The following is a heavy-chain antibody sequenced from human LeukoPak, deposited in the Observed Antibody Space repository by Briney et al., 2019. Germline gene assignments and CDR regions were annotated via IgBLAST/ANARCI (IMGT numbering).Heavy chain of an antibody. J-gene: IGHJ6*04. CDR1: GFTFSSYE. D-gene: IGHD3-10*02. Sequence: GGSLRLSCAASGFTFSSYEMNWVRQAPGKGLEWVSFISGSGSTIYYADSVKGRFTISRDNAKNSLYLQMNSLRAEDTAVYYCAELGITMIGGVWGKGTTVTISS. CDR2: ISGSGSTI. CDR3: AELGITMIGGV. V-gene: IGHV3-48*03.